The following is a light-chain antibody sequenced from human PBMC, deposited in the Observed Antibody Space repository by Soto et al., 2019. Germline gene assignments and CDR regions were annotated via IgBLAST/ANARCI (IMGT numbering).Light chain of an antibody. J-gene: IGKJ4*01. CDR1: QSVTSFS. CDR3: QQYARSPFT. V-gene: IGKV3-20*01. CDR2: GAS. Sequence: EIVLTQSPGTLFLSPGERATLSCRTSQSVTSFSLAWYQQKPGQAPRLLIYGASGRATGIPDRFSGSGSGTDFTLTISRLEPGDIAVYFCQQYARSPFTFGGGTKVEIK.